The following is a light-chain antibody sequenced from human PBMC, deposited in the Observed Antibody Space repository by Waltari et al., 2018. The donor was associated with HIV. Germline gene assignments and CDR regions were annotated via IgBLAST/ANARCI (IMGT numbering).Light chain of an antibody. V-gene: IGLV2-23*02. CDR2: EVS. CDR3: CSYAGSSTFPYWV. J-gene: IGLJ3*02. Sequence: QSALTQPASVSGSPGQSVTISCTGTSSDVGSYNLVSWYQQHQGKAPKLLIYEVSKRPSGVSNRFSGSKSGNTASLTISGLQAEDEADYYCCSYAGSSTFPYWVFGGGTKLTVL. CDR1: SSDVGSYNL.